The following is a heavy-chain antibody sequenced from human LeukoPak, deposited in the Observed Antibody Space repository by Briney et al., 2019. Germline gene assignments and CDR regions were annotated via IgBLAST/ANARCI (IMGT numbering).Heavy chain of an antibody. D-gene: IGHD2-2*01. CDR3: ARDGGYQLPYYFDY. Sequence: SANVSCKVSGYTFKSYGMRCVRQAWGQGLEEMEWISAYNGNKLYAQKLQGRVTMNAQISTSTAYMELRSLRSDDTAVYYCARDGGYQLPYYFDYWGQGTLVTVSS. V-gene: IGHV1-18*01. CDR2: ISAYNGNK. J-gene: IGHJ4*02. CDR1: GYTFKSYG.